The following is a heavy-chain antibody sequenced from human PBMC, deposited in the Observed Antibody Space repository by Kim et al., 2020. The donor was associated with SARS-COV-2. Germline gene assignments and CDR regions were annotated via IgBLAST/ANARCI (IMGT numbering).Heavy chain of an antibody. D-gene: IGHD3-9*01. J-gene: IGHJ4*02. Sequence: GGSLRLSCAASGFTFSSFNMNWVRQAPGKGLEWVSSISSSSSYIYYADSVKGRFTISRDNAKNSLYLQMNSLRAEDTAVYYCARDWHIFAGYYIFDYWGQGTLVTVSS. CDR2: ISSSSSYI. CDR1: GFTFSSFN. CDR3: ARDWHIFAGYYIFDY. V-gene: IGHV3-21*01.